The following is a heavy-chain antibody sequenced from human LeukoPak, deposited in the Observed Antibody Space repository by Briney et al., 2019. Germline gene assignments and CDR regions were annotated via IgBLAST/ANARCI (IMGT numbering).Heavy chain of an antibody. Sequence: SETLSLTCTVSGGSISSSSYYWGWIRQPPGKGLEWIGSIYYSGSTYYNPSLESRVTISVDTSKNQFSLKLSSVTAADTAVYYCASGGRLADWFPDGDAFDIWGQGTMVTVSS. V-gene: IGHV4-39*07. J-gene: IGHJ3*02. CDR1: GGSISSSSYY. CDR2: IYYSGST. D-gene: IGHD3-9*01. CDR3: ASGGRLADWFPDGDAFDI.